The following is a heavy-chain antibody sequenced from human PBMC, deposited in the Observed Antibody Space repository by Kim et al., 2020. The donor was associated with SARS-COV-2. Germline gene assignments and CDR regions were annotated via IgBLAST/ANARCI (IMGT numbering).Heavy chain of an antibody. Sequence: GGSLRLSCAASGFTFSSYSMNWVRQAPGKGLEWVSSISSSSSYIYYADSVKGRFTISRDNAKNSLYLQMNSLRAEDTAVYYCARVYVTTSGGKREKHQDRWGQGTLVTVSS. D-gene: IGHD4-17*01. CDR3: ARVYVTTSGGKREKHQDR. J-gene: IGHJ4*02. CDR1: GFTFSSYS. CDR2: ISSSSSYI. V-gene: IGHV3-21*01.